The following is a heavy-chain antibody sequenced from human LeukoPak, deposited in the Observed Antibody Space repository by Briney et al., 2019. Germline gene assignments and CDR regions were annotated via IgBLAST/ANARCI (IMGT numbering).Heavy chain of an antibody. Sequence: ASVKVSCKASGYTFTSYGISWVRQAPGQGLEWMGGIIPIFGTANYAQKFQGRVTITTDESTSTAYMELSSLRSEDTAVYYCARERGVQIVNPAPHWFDPWGQGTLVTVSS. V-gene: IGHV1-69*05. CDR3: ARERGVQIVNPAPHWFDP. CDR1: GYTFTSYG. D-gene: IGHD2/OR15-2a*01. J-gene: IGHJ5*02. CDR2: IIPIFGTA.